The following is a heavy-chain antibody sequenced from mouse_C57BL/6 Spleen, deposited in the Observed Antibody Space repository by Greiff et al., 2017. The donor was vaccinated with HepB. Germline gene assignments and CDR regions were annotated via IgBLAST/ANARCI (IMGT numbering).Heavy chain of an antibody. CDR2: IYPRSGNT. CDR1: GYTFTSYG. V-gene: IGHV1-81*01. D-gene: IGHD1-3*01. Sequence: VQLQQSGAELARPGASVKLSCKASGYTFTSYGISWVKQRTGQGLEWIGEIYPRSGNTYYNEKFKGKATLTADKSSSTAYMGLRSLTSEDSAVSFCGRGDEWGFAYWGEGTVVTVS. CDR3: GRGDEWGFAY. J-gene: IGHJ3*01.